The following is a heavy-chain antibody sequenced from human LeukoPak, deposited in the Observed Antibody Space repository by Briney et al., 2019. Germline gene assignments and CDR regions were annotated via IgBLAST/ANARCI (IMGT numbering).Heavy chain of an antibody. CDR3: AHTRLWFGELHFDY. CDR1: GFSLSTSGVG. Sequence: SGPTLVKPTQTLTLTCTFSGFSLSTSGVGVGWIRQPPGKTLEWLALIYWDDDKRYSPSLKSRLTITKDTSKNQVILTMTNMDPVDTATYYCAHTRLWFGELHFDYWGQGTLVTVSS. J-gene: IGHJ4*02. V-gene: IGHV2-5*02. D-gene: IGHD3-10*01. CDR2: IYWDDDK.